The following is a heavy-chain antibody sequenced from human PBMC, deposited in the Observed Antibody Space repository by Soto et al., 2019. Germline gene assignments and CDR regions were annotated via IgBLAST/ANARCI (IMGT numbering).Heavy chain of an antibody. J-gene: IGHJ6*02. CDR3: ARLLAEFRGGISPYYYNGLDA. CDR1: EGTLSSYA. V-gene: IGHV1-69*01. D-gene: IGHD3-10*01. Sequence: QEQLVQSGAEVKKPGSSVKVSCKAPEGTLSSYAIYWVRQAPGQGLECMGGVVPIFGPANSAQKFQGRVTITADESTSTVYMELRGLRSEDTAVYYCARLLAEFRGGISPYYYNGLDAWGQGTTVTVSS. CDR2: VVPIFGPA.